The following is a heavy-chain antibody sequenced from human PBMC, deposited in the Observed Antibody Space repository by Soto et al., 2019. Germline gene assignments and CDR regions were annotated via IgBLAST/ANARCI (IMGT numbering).Heavy chain of an antibody. CDR3: AKTPFSLTLGTVLHYFDS. D-gene: IGHD3-9*01. CDR2: IYYSGTT. V-gene: IGHV4-59*01. Sequence: QVHLQESGPGLVKPSETLSLTCTVSGASIRSTYWSWIPQSPGKGLECIGYIYYSGTTNYNPSLKIRVTRSVDTSKNHLSLNLTSVTAADTAFYYCAKTPFSLTLGTVLHYFDSWGQGTLVTVSS. CDR1: GASIRSTY. J-gene: IGHJ4*02.